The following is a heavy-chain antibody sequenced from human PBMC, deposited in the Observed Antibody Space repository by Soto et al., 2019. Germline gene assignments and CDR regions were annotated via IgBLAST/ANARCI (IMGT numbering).Heavy chain of an antibody. J-gene: IGHJ4*02. D-gene: IGHD1-26*01. CDR2: INAGNGNT. Sequence: ASVKVSCKASGYSFTSYAMHGVRQAPGQRLEWMGWINAGNGNTKYSQKFQGRVTITRDTSASTAYMEVSSLRSEDTAVYYCARGASPLIDYWGQGTLVTVSS. V-gene: IGHV1-3*01. CDR1: GYSFTSYA. CDR3: ARGASPLIDY.